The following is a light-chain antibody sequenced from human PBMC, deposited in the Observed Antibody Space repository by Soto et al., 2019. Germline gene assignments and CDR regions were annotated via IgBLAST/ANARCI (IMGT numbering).Light chain of an antibody. J-gene: IGLJ3*02. Sequence: QAAVTQEPSLTVSPGGTVTLTCGSSTGAVTSGHFPYWIQQKPGQAPKTLIYDTYNKHSWTPARFSGSLLGGKAALTLSSAQPEDEADYYCLLIDGNSRVFGGGTKLTVL. CDR1: TGAVTSGHF. CDR2: DTY. V-gene: IGLV7-46*01. CDR3: LLIDGNSRV.